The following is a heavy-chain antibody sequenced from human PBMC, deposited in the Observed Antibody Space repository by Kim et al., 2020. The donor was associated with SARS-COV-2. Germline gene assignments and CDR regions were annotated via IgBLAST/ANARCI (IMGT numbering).Heavy chain of an antibody. J-gene: IGHJ6*02. CDR3: AREDAGVVGMDV. V-gene: IGHV1-46*01. Sequence: EAQNIQGQATMARDTSASEVYMELSSLRSEDTAVYYCAREDAGVVGMDVWGQGATVTVSS. D-gene: IGHD2-2*01.